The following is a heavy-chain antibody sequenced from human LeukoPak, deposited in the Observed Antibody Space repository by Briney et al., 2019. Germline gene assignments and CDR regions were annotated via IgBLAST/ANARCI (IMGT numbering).Heavy chain of an antibody. CDR2: IYPGDSDT. CDR3: ARRYCSSTSCYGEIYFDY. V-gene: IGHV5-51*01. Sequence: GESLKISCKGSGYIFNRYWIGWVRQMPGKGLEWMGIIYPGDSDTRYSPSFQGQVPISAAQPIRTPSLPWRSLQAPDTAMYCCARRYCSSTSCYGEIYFDYWGQGTLVSLSS. D-gene: IGHD2-2*01. J-gene: IGHJ4*02. CDR1: GYIFNRYW.